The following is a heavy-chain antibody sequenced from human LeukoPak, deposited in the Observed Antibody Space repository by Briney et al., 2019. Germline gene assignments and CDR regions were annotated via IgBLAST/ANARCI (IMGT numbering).Heavy chain of an antibody. CDR1: GFTFSSYG. V-gene: IGHV3-33*01. J-gene: IGHJ6*02. D-gene: IGHD1-26*01. Sequence: GGSLRLFCAASGFTFSSYGMHWVRQAPGKGLEWVAVIWYDGSNKYYAGSVKGRFTISRDNSKNTLYLQMNSLRAEDTAVYYCARNPLPDYYYYGMDVWGQGTTVTVSS. CDR2: IWYDGSNK. CDR3: ARNPLPDYYYYGMDV.